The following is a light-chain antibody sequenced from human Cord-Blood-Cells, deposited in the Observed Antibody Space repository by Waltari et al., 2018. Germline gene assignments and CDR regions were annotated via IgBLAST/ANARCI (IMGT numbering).Light chain of an antibody. CDR2: EGS. Sequence: QSALTQPASVSGSPGQSITISCTGTSSDVGSYNLVSWYQQHPGKAPKLMIYEGSKRPSGVSKRFSGSKSGNTASLTISGLQAEDEADYYCCSYAGSSTPWVFGGRTKLTVL. J-gene: IGLJ3*02. CDR1: SSDVGSYNL. V-gene: IGLV2-23*01. CDR3: CSYAGSSTPWV.